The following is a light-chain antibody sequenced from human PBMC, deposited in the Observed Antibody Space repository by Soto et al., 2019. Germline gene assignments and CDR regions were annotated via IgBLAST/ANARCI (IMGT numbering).Light chain of an antibody. V-gene: IGKV3-15*01. CDR1: QSVSSN. CDR3: QQYNNWPPSYT. CDR2: GAS. Sequence: EIVMTQSPATLSVSPGERATLSCRASQSVSSNLAWYQQKPGQAPSLLLYGASTRATGIPARFSGSGSGTEFTLTISRLQSVDFAVYYCQQYNNWPPSYTFGQGTKLEIK. J-gene: IGKJ2*01.